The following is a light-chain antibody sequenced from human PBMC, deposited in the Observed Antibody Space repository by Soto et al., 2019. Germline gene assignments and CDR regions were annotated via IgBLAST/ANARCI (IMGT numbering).Light chain of an antibody. V-gene: IGKV1-39*01. CDR2: AAS. CDR1: QSIDQY. CDR3: QQSYSSPGT. J-gene: IGKJ1*01. Sequence: DIQMTQSPSSLSASVGERVTITCRASQSIDQYLYWYQHKPGKDPYLLIYAASHLRRGVPTRFSGSGTGTSVTLPISSLQYEDLATFYCQQSYSSPGTFGRGTKVELK.